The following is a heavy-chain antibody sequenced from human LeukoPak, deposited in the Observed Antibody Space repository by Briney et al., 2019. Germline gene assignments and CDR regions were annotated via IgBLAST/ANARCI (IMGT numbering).Heavy chain of an antibody. Sequence: GGSLRLSCAASGFTFSSYAMNWVRQAPGMGLEWVSAISGSDGGTYYADSVKGRFTISRDNARNSLFLQMNGLRPEDTAVYYCARPAYTAAYDLWGQGTMVTVSS. CDR2: ISGSDGGT. V-gene: IGHV3-23*01. D-gene: IGHD3-16*01. CDR1: GFTFSSYA. J-gene: IGHJ3*01. CDR3: ARPAYTAAYDL.